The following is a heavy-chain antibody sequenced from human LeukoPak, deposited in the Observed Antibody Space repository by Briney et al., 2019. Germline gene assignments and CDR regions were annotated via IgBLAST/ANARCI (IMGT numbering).Heavy chain of an antibody. Sequence: GGSLRLSCAASGFTVSSNYMSWVRQAPGKGLEWVSVIYSGGSTYYADSVKGRFTISRDNSKNTLYLQMSSLRAEDTAVYYCARDKGDSSGYYDYYYYYGMDVWGQGTTVTVSS. CDR2: IYSGGST. D-gene: IGHD3-22*01. CDR3: ARDKGDSSGYYDYYYYYGMDV. V-gene: IGHV3-53*01. J-gene: IGHJ6*02. CDR1: GFTVSSNY.